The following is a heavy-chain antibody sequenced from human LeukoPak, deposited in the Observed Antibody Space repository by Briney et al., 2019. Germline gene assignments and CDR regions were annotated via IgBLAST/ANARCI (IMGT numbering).Heavy chain of an antibody. CDR3: ARVGTTVTPDDAFDI. CDR2: INPNSGGT. V-gene: IGHV1-2*02. D-gene: IGHD4-17*01. J-gene: IGHJ3*02. Sequence: ASVKVSCKTSGYTFTGYYMHWVRQAPGQGLEWMGWINPNSGGTNYAQKFQGRVTMTRDTSTSTAYMELSRLRSDDTAVYYCARVGTTVTPDDAFDIWGQGTMVTVSS. CDR1: GYTFTGYY.